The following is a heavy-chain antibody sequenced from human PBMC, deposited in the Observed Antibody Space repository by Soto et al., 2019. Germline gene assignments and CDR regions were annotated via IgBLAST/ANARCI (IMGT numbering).Heavy chain of an antibody. CDR2: ISGSGGST. CDR3: AKDPKITMVRGDYYFDY. J-gene: IGHJ4*02. D-gene: IGHD3-10*01. Sequence: PGKGLEWVSAISGSGGSTYYADSVKGRFTISRDNSKNTLYLQMNSLRAEDTAVYYCAKDPKITMVRGDYYFDYWGQGTLVTVSS. V-gene: IGHV3-23*01.